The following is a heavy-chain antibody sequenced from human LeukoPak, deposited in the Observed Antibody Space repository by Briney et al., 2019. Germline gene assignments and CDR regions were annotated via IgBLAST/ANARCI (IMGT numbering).Heavy chain of an antibody. CDR1: GYTFTSYG. V-gene: IGHV1-18*01. Sequence: GASVKVSCKASGYTFTSYGISWVRQAPGQGLEWMGWISAYNGNTNYARKLQGRVTMTTDTSTSTAYMELRSLRSDDTAVYYCARDVGLNGYYYGSGSYIPYYYGMDAWGQGTTVTVSS. CDR3: ARDVGLNGYYYGSGSYIPYYYGMDA. J-gene: IGHJ6*02. CDR2: ISAYNGNT. D-gene: IGHD3-10*01.